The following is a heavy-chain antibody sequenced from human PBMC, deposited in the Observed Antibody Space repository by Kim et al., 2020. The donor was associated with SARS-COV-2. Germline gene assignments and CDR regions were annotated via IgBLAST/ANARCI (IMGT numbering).Heavy chain of an antibody. V-gene: IGHV3-21*01. D-gene: IGHD2-2*01. J-gene: IGHJ4*02. CDR3: ARGGYCSSTSCYLGLRRQVRFDY. CDR2: ISSSSSYI. CDR1: GFTFSSYS. Sequence: GGTLRLSCAASGFTFSSYSMNWVRQAPGKGLEWVSSISSSSSYIYYADSVKGRFTISRDNAKNSLYLQMNSLRAEDTAVYYCARGGYCSSTSCYLGLRRQVRFDYWGQGTLVTVSS.